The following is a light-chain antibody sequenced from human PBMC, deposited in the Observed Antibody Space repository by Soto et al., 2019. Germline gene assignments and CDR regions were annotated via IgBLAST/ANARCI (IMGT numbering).Light chain of an antibody. V-gene: IGKV1-39*01. Sequence: DIQMTQSPSSLSASVGDRVTISCRASQTINTYLNWYQQKPGKAPKLLIYAASSLQSGVPSRFRGSGSGTDLTLTISSLQPEDFAIYYCQQSYSSSPYTFGRGTKLEIK. J-gene: IGKJ2*01. CDR3: QQSYSSSPYT. CDR1: QTINTY. CDR2: AAS.